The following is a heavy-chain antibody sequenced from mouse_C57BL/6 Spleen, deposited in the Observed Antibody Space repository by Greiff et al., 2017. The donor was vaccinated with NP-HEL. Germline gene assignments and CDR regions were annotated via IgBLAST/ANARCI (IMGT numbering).Heavy chain of an antibody. CDR3: ARVYGNYLYYAMDY. V-gene: IGHV5-17*01. D-gene: IGHD2-1*01. Sequence: EVKVVESGGGLVKPGGSLKLSCAASGFTFSDYGMHWVRQAPEKGLEWVAYISSGSSTIYYADTVKGRFTISRDNAKNTLFLQMTSLRSEDTAMYYCARVYGNYLYYAMDYWGQGTSVTVSS. J-gene: IGHJ4*01. CDR2: ISSGSSTI. CDR1: GFTFSDYG.